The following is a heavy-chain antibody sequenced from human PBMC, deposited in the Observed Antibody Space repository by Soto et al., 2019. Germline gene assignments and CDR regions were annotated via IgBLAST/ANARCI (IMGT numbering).Heavy chain of an antibody. CDR1: GFTFSSYG. CDR3: TTRDYYYDSSGYYFPYFDY. V-gene: IGHV3-15*07. D-gene: IGHD3-22*01. J-gene: IGHJ4*02. Sequence: PGGSLRLSCAASGFTFSSYGMHWVRQAPGKGLERVGRIKSKTDGGTTDYAAPVKGRFTISRDDSKNTLYLQMNSLKTEDTAVYYCTTRDYYYDSSGYYFPYFDYWGQGTLVTVSS. CDR2: IKSKTDGGTT.